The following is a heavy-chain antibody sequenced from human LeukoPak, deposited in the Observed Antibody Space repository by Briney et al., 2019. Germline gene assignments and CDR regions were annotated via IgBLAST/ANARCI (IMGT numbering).Heavy chain of an antibody. V-gene: IGHV4-34*01. Sequence: SETLSLTCAVYGGSFSGYYWSWIRQPPGKGLEWIGEINHSGSTNYNPSLKSRVTISVHTSKNQFSLKLSSVTAADTAVYYCARVRYCSSTSCYSKSAFDIWGQGTMVTVSS. CDR2: INHSGST. J-gene: IGHJ3*02. CDR3: ARVRYCSSTSCYSKSAFDI. D-gene: IGHD2-2*01. CDR1: GGSFSGYY.